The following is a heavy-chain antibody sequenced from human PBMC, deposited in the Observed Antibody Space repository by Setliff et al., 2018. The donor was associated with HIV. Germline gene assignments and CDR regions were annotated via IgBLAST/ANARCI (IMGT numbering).Heavy chain of an antibody. J-gene: IGHJ4*02. D-gene: IGHD1-26*01. CDR2: IIPMLGTA. CDR1: GGRFRTYA. CDR3: ARGPAWVGGSYHFDH. Sequence: SVKVSCKASGGRFRTYAISWVRQAPGQGLEWMGGIIPMLGTANYARDFQGKVTITADKSTSTAYMELTSLKFEDTAVYYCARGPAWVGGSYHFDHWGLGTLVTVSS. V-gene: IGHV1-69*10.